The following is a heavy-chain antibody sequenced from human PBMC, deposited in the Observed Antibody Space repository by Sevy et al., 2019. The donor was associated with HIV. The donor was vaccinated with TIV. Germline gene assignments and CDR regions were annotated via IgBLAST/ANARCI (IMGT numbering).Heavy chain of an antibody. Sequence: ASVKVSCKASGGTFSSYAISWVRQAPGQGLEWMGGIIPIFGTANYAQKFQGRVTITADESTSKAYMELSSLRSEDTAVYYCARIAMGHYYYGMDVWGQGTTVTVSS. V-gene: IGHV1-69*13. CDR3: ARIAMGHYYYGMDV. J-gene: IGHJ6*02. CDR2: IIPIFGTA. D-gene: IGHD5-18*01. CDR1: GGTFSSYA.